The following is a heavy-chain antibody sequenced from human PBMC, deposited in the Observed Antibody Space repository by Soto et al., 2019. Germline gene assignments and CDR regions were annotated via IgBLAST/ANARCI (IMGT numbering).Heavy chain of an antibody. J-gene: IGHJ4*02. Sequence: GGSLRLSCAASGFTFSIYSMNWVRQAPGKGLEWVSYIDSRSSTIYYADSVKGRFTISRDNAKNSLYLQMNSLRAEDTALYYCTRESGGSPDYWGQGTLVTVSS. V-gene: IGHV3-48*01. CDR1: GFTFSIYS. CDR2: IDSRSSTI. CDR3: TRESGGSPDY. D-gene: IGHD3-10*01.